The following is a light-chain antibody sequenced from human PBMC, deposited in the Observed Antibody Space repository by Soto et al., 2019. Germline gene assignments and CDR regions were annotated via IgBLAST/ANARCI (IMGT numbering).Light chain of an antibody. CDR2: DTS. CDR1: QSVSNSY. Sequence: EFVLTQSPGTLSLSPGERATLSCRASQSVSNSYVAWYQQKSGQAPRLLIYDTSSRVTGIPDRFSGSGSGTDFTLTISRLEPEDFAVYFCQQYAGSPRTFGQGTKVDIK. CDR3: QQYAGSPRT. J-gene: IGKJ1*01. V-gene: IGKV3-20*01.